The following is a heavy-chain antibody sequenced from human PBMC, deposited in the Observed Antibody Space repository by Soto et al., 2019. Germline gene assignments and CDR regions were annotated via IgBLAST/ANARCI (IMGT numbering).Heavy chain of an antibody. J-gene: IGHJ4*02. CDR1: GYTFTSYA. D-gene: IGHD3-3*01. CDR3: ASGGVLRFLEWSLSFDY. CDR2: INAGNGNT. Sequence: ASVKVSCKASGYTFTSYAMHWVRQAPGQRLEWMGWINAGNGNTKYSQKFQGRVTITRDTSASTAYMELSSLRSEDTAVYYCASGGVLRFLEWSLSFDYWGQGTLVTVS. V-gene: IGHV1-3*01.